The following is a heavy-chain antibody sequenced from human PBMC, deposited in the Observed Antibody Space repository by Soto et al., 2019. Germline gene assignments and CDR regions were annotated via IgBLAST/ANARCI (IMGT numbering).Heavy chain of an antibody. D-gene: IGHD3-3*01. CDR2: INAGSDYT. CDR1: GYTFTTFA. CDR3: ARDRVSLAMFGVPVGVFKN. Sequence: ASVKVSCKASGYTFTTFAMRWVRQAPGQRPEWLGWINAGSDYTKYSQNFQDRVTISSDTSASTAYMELSSLRSGDTAIYYCARDRVSLAMFGVPVGVFKNWGQGTLVTVSS. J-gene: IGHJ4*02. V-gene: IGHV1-3*01.